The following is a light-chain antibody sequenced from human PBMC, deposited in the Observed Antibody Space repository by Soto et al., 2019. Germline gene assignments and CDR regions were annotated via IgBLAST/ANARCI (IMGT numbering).Light chain of an antibody. Sequence: DIEMTQSPSSLSASVGDRVTITCRASQASNNYLAWFQQRPGQAPKSLIFATSILQSGVPSRFSGSGSGTDFTLTITSLQPEDFATYYCQQCDTYPFTFGPGTTVDI. CDR2: ATS. CDR3: QQCDTYPFT. J-gene: IGKJ3*01. V-gene: IGKV1-16*01. CDR1: QASNNY.